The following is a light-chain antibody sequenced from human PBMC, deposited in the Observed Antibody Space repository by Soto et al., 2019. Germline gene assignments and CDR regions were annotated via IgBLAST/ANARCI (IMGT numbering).Light chain of an antibody. CDR1: NSNIGRYS. Sequence: QSVLTQPPSLSGTPGQRVTSSCSGSNSNIGRYSVNWYQHFPGTAPKIRIYSDDERPSGVPDRFSGSKSGTSASLAISGLQSEDEAEYYCAAWDDNLNGPLFGGGTKLTVL. CDR2: SDD. J-gene: IGLJ3*02. CDR3: AAWDDNLNGPL. V-gene: IGLV1-44*01.